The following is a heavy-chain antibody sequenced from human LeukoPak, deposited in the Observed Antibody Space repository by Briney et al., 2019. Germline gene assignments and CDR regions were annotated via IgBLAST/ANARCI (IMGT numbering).Heavy chain of an antibody. CDR2: IYGDGSFT. D-gene: IGHD4-17*01. CDR1: GFTFSNFW. V-gene: IGHV3-74*01. Sequence: SGGSLRLSCAASGFTFSNFWMHWVRQAPGKGLVWVALIYGDGSFTRYADSVKGRFTISRDNAKNSLYLELNSLRAEDTAVYYCARVLVPTTYFDFWGQGSLVTVSS. CDR3: ARVLVPTTYFDF. J-gene: IGHJ4*02.